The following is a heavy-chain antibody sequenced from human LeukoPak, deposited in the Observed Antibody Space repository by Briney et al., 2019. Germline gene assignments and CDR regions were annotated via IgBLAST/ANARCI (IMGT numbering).Heavy chain of an antibody. CDR1: GYTFTGYY. CDR3: ARDPRLLWFGEYYYYYMDV. D-gene: IGHD3-10*01. CDR2: INPNSGGT. Sequence: ASVKVSCKASGYTFTGYYMHWVRQAPGQGLEWMGWINPNSGGTNYAQKFQGRVTMTRDTSISTAYMELSRLRSDDTAVYYCARDPRLLWFGEYYYYYMDVWGEGTTVTISS. J-gene: IGHJ6*03. V-gene: IGHV1-2*02.